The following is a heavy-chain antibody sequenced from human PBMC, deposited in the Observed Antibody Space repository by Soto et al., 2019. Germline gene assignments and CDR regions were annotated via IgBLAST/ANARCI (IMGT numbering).Heavy chain of an antibody. CDR2: ISGSGGST. Sequence: EVQLLESGGGLVQPGGSLRLSCAASGFTFSSYAMSWVRQAPGKGLEWVSAISGSGGSTYYADSVKGRFTISRDNSKNTLYLQMNSRRAEDMAVYCCANFKVATIDTDAFDIWGQGTMVTVSS. D-gene: IGHD5-12*01. J-gene: IGHJ3*02. V-gene: IGHV3-23*01. CDR1: GFTFSSYA. CDR3: ANFKVATIDTDAFDI.